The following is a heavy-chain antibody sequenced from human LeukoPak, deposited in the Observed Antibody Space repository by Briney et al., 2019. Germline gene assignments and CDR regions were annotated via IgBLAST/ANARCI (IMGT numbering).Heavy chain of an antibody. J-gene: IGHJ2*01. CDR3: ARDRTSVDWHFDL. CDR1: GFSLSAYG. V-gene: IGHV3-33*01. Sequence: GGSLRLSCAASGFSLSAYGVHWVRQAPGKGLEWVAVIWYDGTSKDYADSVKGRFTFSRDNSKNTLYLQMNSLTVEDTAVYYCARDRTSVDWHFDLWGRGTLVSVSS. CDR2: IWYDGTSK.